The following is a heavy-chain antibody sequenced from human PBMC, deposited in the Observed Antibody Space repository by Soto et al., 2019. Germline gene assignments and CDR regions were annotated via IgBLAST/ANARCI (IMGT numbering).Heavy chain of an antibody. V-gene: IGHV4-39*01. CDR3: TKQLTVTTAGVFDY. Sequence: SETLSLTCTVSGSSTYYWGWIRQPPGKGLEWIGSIYYSGTTYYSPSLKSRVTISVDTSKNQFSLKLSSVTAADTAVYYCTKQLTVTTAGVFDYWGQGILVTVSS. CDR1: GSSTYY. CDR2: IYYSGTT. D-gene: IGHD1-7*01. J-gene: IGHJ4*02.